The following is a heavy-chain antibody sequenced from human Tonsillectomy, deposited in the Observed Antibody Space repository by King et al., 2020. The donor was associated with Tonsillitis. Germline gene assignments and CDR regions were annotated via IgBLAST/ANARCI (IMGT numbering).Heavy chain of an antibody. CDR3: ARRPLWFGELFRAFDI. J-gene: IGHJ3*02. Sequence: VQLVESGAEVKKPGESLKISCKVSGYSFTSYWIGWVRQMPGKGLEWMGIIYPGDSDSRYSPSFHGQVIISADKSISTAYLQWSSLKASDTAMYYCARRPLWFGELFRAFDIWGQGTMVTVSS. CDR2: IYPGDSDS. V-gene: IGHV5-51*03. CDR1: GYSFTSYW. D-gene: IGHD3-10*01.